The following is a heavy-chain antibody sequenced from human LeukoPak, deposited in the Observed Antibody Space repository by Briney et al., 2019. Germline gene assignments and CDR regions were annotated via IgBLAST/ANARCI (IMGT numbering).Heavy chain of an antibody. D-gene: IGHD1-26*01. CDR1: GYSLRSGYY. V-gene: IGHV4-38-2*02. J-gene: IGHJ4*02. CDR3: GREWEGGTYDY. Sequence: PSETLSLTCAVSGYSLRSGYYWGWIRQPPGKGLEWIGTIYDSGSTYYNPSLKSRVTISVDTSKNQFSLKLSSVTAADTAVYYCGREWEGGTYDYWGQGTLVTVSS. CDR2: IYDSGST.